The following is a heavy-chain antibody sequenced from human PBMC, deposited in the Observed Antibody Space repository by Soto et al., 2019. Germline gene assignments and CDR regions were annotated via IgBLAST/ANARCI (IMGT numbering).Heavy chain of an antibody. Sequence: QVQLVQSGAEVKRPGSSVKVSCEASGGTFSSLGFTWVRQAPGQGLEWMGGIIPISGRTTFAPKFLGRVTITADESTGATFMELTALTSDDTGIYLCATRGTQGRWLEFADYWGQGTLVTVSS. J-gene: IGHJ4*02. D-gene: IGHD5-12*01. CDR3: ATRGTQGRWLEFADY. V-gene: IGHV1-69*01. CDR2: IIPISGRT. CDR1: GGTFSSLG.